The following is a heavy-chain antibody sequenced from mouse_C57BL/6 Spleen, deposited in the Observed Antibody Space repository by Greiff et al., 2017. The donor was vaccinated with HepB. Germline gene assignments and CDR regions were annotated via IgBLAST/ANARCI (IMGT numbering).Heavy chain of an antibody. CDR2: IDPETGGT. V-gene: IGHV1-15*01. J-gene: IGHJ4*01. CDR1: GYTFTDYE. D-gene: IGHD1-1*01. CDR3: TRMNYYGSSPMRAMDY. Sequence: QVQLQQSGAELVRPGASVTLSCKASGYTFTDYEMHWVKQTPVHGLEWIGAIDPETGGTAYNQKFKGKDILTADKSSSTAYMELRILTSEDSAVYYCTRMNYYGSSPMRAMDYWGQGTSVTVSS.